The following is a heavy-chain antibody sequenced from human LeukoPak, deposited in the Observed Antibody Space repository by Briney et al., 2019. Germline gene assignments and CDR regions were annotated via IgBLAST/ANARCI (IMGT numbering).Heavy chain of an antibody. V-gene: IGHV4-39*07. CDR3: ARQSLGELSLS. J-gene: IGHJ5*02. D-gene: IGHD3-16*02. CDR1: GGSISRNSYY. Sequence: SETLSLTCSVSGGSISRNSYYWSWIRQPPGKGLEWIGEINHSGSTNYNPSLKSRVTISVDTSKNQFSLKLSSVTAADTAVYYCARQSLGELSLSWGQGTLDTVSS. CDR2: INHSGST.